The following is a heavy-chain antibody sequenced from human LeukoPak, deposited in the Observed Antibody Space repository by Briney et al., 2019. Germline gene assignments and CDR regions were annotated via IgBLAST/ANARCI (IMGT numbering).Heavy chain of an antibody. J-gene: IGHJ3*02. V-gene: IGHV4-38-2*02. Sequence: PSETLSLTCTVSGYSISSGYYWGWIRQPPGKGLEWIGSIYHSGSTYYNPSLKSRVTISVDTSKNQFSLKLSSVTAAGTAVYYCARRHKVGAGDALDIWGQGTMVTVSS. CDR3: ARRHKVGAGDALDI. CDR2: IYHSGST. D-gene: IGHD3-10*01. CDR1: GYSISSGYY.